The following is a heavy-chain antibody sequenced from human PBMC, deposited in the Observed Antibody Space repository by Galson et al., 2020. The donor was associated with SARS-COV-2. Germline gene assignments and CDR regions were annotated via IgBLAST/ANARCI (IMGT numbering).Heavy chain of an antibody. D-gene: IGHD6-19*01. V-gene: IGHV5-51*01. CDR2: IYPADSDT. Sequence: GESLKISCKGSGYSFTSYWNGWVRQMPGKGLESMGIIYPADSDTRYRPSFQGQVNISADKPITTAYLQWSSLKASDTAMYYCARLGGWADYYCGMDVWGQGTTVTVSS. J-gene: IGHJ6*02. CDR1: GYSFTSYW. CDR3: ARLGGWADYYCGMDV.